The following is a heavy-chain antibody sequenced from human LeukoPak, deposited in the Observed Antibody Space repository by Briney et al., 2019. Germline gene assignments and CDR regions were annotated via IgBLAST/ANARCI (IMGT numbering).Heavy chain of an antibody. CDR3: ARSIVVVVAATQRPDAFDI. CDR2: IYYSGST. V-gene: IGHV4-31*03. J-gene: IGHJ3*02. CDR1: GGSISSGGYY. Sequence: PSETLSLTCTVSGGSISSGGYYWSWIRQHPGKGLEWIGYIYYSGSTYYNPSLKSRVTISVDTSKNQSSLKLSSVTAADTAVYYCARSIVVVVAATQRPDAFDIWGQGTMVTVSS. D-gene: IGHD2-15*01.